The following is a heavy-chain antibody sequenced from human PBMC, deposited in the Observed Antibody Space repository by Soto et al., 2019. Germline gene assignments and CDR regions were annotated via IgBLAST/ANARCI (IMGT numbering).Heavy chain of an antibody. V-gene: IGHV3-74*01. D-gene: IGHD2-2*01. J-gene: IGHJ4*02. CDR2: INTDGSIT. CDR1: GFTFSNYW. CDR3: ARAQLGFDY. Sequence: PVGSLRLSCAASGFTFSNYWMHWVRQAPGKGLVWVSRINTDGSITTYADSVKGRFAISRDNAKNTPYLQMNSLRVEDTAVYYCARAQLGFDYWGQGTLVTVSS.